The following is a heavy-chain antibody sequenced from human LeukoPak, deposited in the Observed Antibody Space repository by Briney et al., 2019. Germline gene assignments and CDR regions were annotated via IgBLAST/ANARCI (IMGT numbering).Heavy chain of an antibody. V-gene: IGHV3-74*01. CDR1: GFTFSSYW. D-gene: IGHD1-26*01. CDR2: INSDGSST. CDR3: AKGVSYVGATPYFDY. J-gene: IGHJ4*02. Sequence: PGGSLRLSCAASGFTFSSYWMHWVRQAPGKGLVWVSRINSDGSSTSYADSVKGRFTISRDNSKNTLYLQMNSLRAEDTAVYYCAKGVSYVGATPYFDYWGQGTLVTVSS.